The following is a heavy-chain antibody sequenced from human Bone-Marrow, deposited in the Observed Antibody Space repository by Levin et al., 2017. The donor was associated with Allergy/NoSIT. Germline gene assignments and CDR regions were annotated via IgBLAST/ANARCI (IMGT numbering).Heavy chain of an antibody. CDR1: GGTFSSYA. J-gene: IGHJ4*02. D-gene: IGHD1-7*01. V-gene: IGHV1-69*06. Sequence: KISCKASGGTFSSYAISWVRQAPGQGLEWMGGIIPIFGTANYAQKFQGRVTITADKSTSTAYMELSSLRSEDTAVYYCASTSNRYNWNYGPHYWGQGTLVTVS. CDR2: IIPIFGTA. CDR3: ASTSNRYNWNYGPHY.